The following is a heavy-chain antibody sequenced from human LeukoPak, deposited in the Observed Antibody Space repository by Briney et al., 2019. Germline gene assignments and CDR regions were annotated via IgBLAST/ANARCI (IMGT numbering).Heavy chain of an antibody. D-gene: IGHD2-15*01. CDR2: INPNSGGT. CDR3: ARDPPRRLVVVAATQYRRNDY. CDR1: GYTFTGYH. Sequence: ASVKVSCKASGYTFTGYHMHWVRQAPGQGLEWMGWINPNSGGTNYAQKFQGRVTMTRDTSISTAYMELSRLRSDDTAVYYCARDPPRRLVVVAATQYRRNDYWGQGTLVTVSS. V-gene: IGHV1-2*02. J-gene: IGHJ4*02.